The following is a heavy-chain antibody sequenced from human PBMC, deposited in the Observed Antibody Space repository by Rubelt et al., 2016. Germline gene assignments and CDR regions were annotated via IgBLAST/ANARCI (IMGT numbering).Heavy chain of an antibody. J-gene: IGHJ4*02. CDR3: ARAEDIVVVPAAFPDY. Sequence: QLQLQESGPGLVKPSETLSLTCTVSGGSISSSSYYWGWIRQPPGKGLEWIGSIYYSGSTYYNPSLKSRVTISVDTSKNQFSLKLSSVTAADTAVYYCARAEDIVVVPAAFPDYWGQGTLVTVSS. CDR2: IYYSGST. CDR1: GGSISSSSYY. D-gene: IGHD2-2*01. V-gene: IGHV4-39*07.